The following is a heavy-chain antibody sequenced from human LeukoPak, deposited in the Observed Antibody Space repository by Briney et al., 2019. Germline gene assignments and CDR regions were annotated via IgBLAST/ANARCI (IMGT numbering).Heavy chain of an antibody. J-gene: IGHJ4*02. CDR2: ISSSGSTI. Sequence: PGGSLRLSCAASGFTFSSYGMHWVRQAPGKGLEWVSYISSSGSTIYYADSVKGRFTVSRDNAGNSLFLQMNSLRVEDTAVYYCAREGTPYSSDYWGQGTLVTVSS. V-gene: IGHV3-48*04. D-gene: IGHD6-13*01. CDR1: GFTFSSYG. CDR3: AREGTPYSSDY.